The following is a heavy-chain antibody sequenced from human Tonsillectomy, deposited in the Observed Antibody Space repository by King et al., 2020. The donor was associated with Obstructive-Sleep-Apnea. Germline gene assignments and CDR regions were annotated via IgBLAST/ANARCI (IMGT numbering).Heavy chain of an antibody. CDR1: GFTLSDFY. Sequence: VQLVESGGGLVQPGGSLRLSCAASGFTLSDFYMDWLRQAPGKGLEWVGCSRNKANRFTTEYAASVKARFTVSRDDSKNSLLLQMNNLQTEDTAVYYCARGLNSFDIWGQGTLVTVSS. CDR2: SRNKANRFTT. J-gene: IGHJ3*02. V-gene: IGHV3-72*01. CDR3: ARGLNSFDI.